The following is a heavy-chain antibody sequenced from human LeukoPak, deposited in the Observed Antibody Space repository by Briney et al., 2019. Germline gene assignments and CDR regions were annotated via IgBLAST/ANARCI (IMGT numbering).Heavy chain of an antibody. D-gene: IGHD3-22*01. Sequence: GGSLRLSCAASGFNFSFYVMSWVRQAPGKGLQWVSSITSRGESTWYVDSVKGRFTITRDNSENTLYLQMHSLRAEDTAVYYCARDRPNYYGSDGHYYRRDGDYWGRGTLVSVSS. CDR1: GFNFSFYV. J-gene: IGHJ4*02. CDR3: ARDRPNYYGSDGHYYRRDGDY. CDR2: ITSRGEST. V-gene: IGHV3-23*01.